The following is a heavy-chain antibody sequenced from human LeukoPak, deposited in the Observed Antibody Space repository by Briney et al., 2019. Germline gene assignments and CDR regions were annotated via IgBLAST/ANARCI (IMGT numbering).Heavy chain of an antibody. CDR3: AKDMSSSSGGDY. CDR1: GFTFSSYS. D-gene: IGHD6-6*01. V-gene: IGHV3-21*01. CDR2: ISSTSSYI. J-gene: IGHJ4*02. Sequence: GGSLRLSCAASGFTFSSYSINWVRQAPGKGLEWVSSISSTSSYIYYADSVKGRFTISRDNAKNSLYLQMNSLRAEDTAVYYCAKDMSSSSGGDYWGQGTLVTVSS.